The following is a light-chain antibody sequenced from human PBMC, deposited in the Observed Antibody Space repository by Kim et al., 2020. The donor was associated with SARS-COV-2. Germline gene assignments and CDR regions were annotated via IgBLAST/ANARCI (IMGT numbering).Light chain of an antibody. CDR2: RNT. V-gene: IGLV3-9*01. Sequence: VSVAQGQTATIPCEGNNIGRDNVHWYQQKAGQAPVLVIFRNTNRPSGIPERFSGSSSGKTATLTISVAQAGDEADYYCQVWDISTVFGGGTQLTVL. CDR3: QVWDISTV. CDR1: NIGRDN. J-gene: IGLJ3*02.